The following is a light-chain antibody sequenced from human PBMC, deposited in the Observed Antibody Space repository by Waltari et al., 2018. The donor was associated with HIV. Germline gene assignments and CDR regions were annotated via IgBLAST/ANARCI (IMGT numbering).Light chain of an antibody. Sequence: QSVLTQPPSVSGAPGQSVTISCTGGNSNIRADYGVHWYQQLPGTAPKLLIYDNNNRPSGVPDRFSGSKSGTSASLAITGLQAEDEADYYCQSYDSGLGGVFGGGTKLIVL. CDR2: DNN. V-gene: IGLV1-40*01. CDR1: NSNIRADYG. J-gene: IGLJ2*01. CDR3: QSYDSGLGGV.